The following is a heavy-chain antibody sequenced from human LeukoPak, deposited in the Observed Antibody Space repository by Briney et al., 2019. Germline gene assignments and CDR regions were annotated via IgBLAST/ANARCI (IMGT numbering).Heavy chain of an antibody. CDR1: GFTFSSYG. CDR2: IRYDGTKK. D-gene: IGHD5-18*01. V-gene: IGHV3-30*02. J-gene: IGHJ4*02. Sequence: PGGSLRLSCAASGFTFSSYGMHWVRQAPGKGLEWVAFIRYDGTKKHYADSVKGRFTISRDNSKNTLYLQMNSLRAEDTAVYYCAKSIYSYGLFDYWGQGTLVTVSS. CDR3: AKSIYSYGLFDY.